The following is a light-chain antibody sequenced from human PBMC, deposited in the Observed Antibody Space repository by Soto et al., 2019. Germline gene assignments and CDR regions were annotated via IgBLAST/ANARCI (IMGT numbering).Light chain of an antibody. J-gene: IGKJ5*01. CDR1: QSVSSSS. CDR3: QQRSNWPPSIT. V-gene: IGKV3D-20*02. CDR2: DAS. Sequence: EIVLTQSPGTLSLSPGERATLSCRASQSVSSSSLAWYQQNPGQAPRLLIYDASNRATGIPARFSGSGSGTDFTLTISSLEPEDFAVYYCQQRSNWPPSITFGQGTRLEIK.